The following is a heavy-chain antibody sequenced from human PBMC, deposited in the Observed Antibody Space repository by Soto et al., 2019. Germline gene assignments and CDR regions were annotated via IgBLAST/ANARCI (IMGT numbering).Heavy chain of an antibody. V-gene: IGHV3-30-3*01. CDR3: ARGLYSGYDFEPARIYGMDV. D-gene: IGHD5-12*01. Sequence: SLRLSCAASGFTLSSYALPWGRQAPGKGVEGVAVMSYDGSNKYYADSVKGRFTISRDNSKNTLYLQMNSLRAEDTAVYYCARGLYSGYDFEPARIYGMDVWGQGTTVTVSS. CDR1: GFTLSSYA. CDR2: MSYDGSNK. J-gene: IGHJ6*02.